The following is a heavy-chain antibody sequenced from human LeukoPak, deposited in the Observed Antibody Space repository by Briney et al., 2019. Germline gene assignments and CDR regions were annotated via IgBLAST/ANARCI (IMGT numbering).Heavy chain of an antibody. CDR1: GGSISTYY. V-gene: IGHV4-59*01. CDR2: IYHSGTT. CDR3: ARVVAKWYFDL. J-gene: IGHJ2*01. D-gene: IGHD5-12*01. Sequence: KSSETLSLTCTVSGGSISTYYWSWIRQPPGKGLEWIGYIYHSGTTNYNPSLKSRVTMSVDISKNQFSLKLSSVTAADTAVYYCARVVAKWYFDLWGRGTLVTVSS.